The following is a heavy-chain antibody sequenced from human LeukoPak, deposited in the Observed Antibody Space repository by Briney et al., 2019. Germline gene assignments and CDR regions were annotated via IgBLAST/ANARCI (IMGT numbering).Heavy chain of an antibody. D-gene: IGHD2-21*01. CDR3: AREYSDSYGVIGHFDS. CDR1: GFTFSSYW. V-gene: IGHV3-7*01. J-gene: IGHJ4*02. Sequence: PGGSLRLSCAASGFTFSSYWMNWARQAPGKGLEWVASINHNGNVNYYVDSVRGRFTISRDNSKNTLFLQMNSLRGEDTAVYYCAREYSDSYGVIGHFDSWGQGTLVPASS. CDR2: INHNGNVN.